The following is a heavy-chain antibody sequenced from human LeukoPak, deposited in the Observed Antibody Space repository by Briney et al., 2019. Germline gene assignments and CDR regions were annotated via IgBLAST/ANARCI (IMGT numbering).Heavy chain of an antibody. V-gene: IGHV1-69*13. CDR2: IIPIFGTA. D-gene: IGHD6-6*01. J-gene: IGHJ6*03. CDR3: ASFDSSSSLVYYYYMDV. Sequence: SVKFSCKASGYTFTSYDINWVRQATGQGLEWMGGIIPIFGTANYAQKFQGRVTITADESTSTAYMELSSLRSEDTAVYYCASFDSSSSLVYYYYMDVWGKGTTVTVSS. CDR1: GYTFTSYD.